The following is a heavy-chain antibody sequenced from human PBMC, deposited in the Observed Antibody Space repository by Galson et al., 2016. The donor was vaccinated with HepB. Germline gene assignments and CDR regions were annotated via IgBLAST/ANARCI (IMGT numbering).Heavy chain of an antibody. J-gene: IGHJ4*02. V-gene: IGHV3-30*04. CDR1: GFTFSSYA. CDR3: ARGFNYYDSCMIY. D-gene: IGHD3-22*01. CDR2: ISYDGRYK. Sequence: SLRLSCAASGFTFSSYAMHWVRQAPGKGLEWVAVISYDGRYKYYADSVTGRFTISRDNSKNPVYMQMNSLRAEDTAVYYCARGFNYYDSCMIYWGQGTQVTVSS.